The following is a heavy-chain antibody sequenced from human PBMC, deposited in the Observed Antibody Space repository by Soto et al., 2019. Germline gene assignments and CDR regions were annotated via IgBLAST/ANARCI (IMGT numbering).Heavy chain of an antibody. CDR1: GGSISSGDYY. J-gene: IGHJ3*02. V-gene: IGHV4-30-4*01. CDR2: IYYSGST. CDR3: ARYYDSSGYDEGVDAFDI. D-gene: IGHD3-22*01. Sequence: SETLSLTCTVSGGSISSGDYYWSRIRQPPGKGVEWIGYIYYSGSTYYNPSLKSRVTISVDTSKNQFSLKLSSVTAADTAVYYCARYYDSSGYDEGVDAFDIWGQGTMVTVSS.